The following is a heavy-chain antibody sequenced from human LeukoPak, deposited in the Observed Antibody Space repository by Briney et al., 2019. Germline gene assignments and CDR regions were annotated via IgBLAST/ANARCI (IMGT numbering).Heavy chain of an antibody. Sequence: GGSLRLSCAASGFTFSKYSMNWFRQAPGKGLEWVSSISASTYYIYYADSVKGRFTVSRDNAKNSLYLQMNSLRAEDTAIYYCVRDRGTYRPIDYWGQGTLVTVSS. V-gene: IGHV3-21*04. CDR2: ISASTYYI. CDR3: VRDRGTYRPIDY. D-gene: IGHD1-26*01. CDR1: GFTFSKYS. J-gene: IGHJ4*02.